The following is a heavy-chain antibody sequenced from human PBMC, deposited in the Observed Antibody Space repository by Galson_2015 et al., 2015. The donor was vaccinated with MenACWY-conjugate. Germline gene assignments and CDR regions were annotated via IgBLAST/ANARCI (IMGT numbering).Heavy chain of an antibody. J-gene: IGHJ6*02. V-gene: IGHV3-7*03. CDR3: ARLPAGSEIRYFYGMDV. D-gene: IGHD5-24*01. Sequence: SLRLSCAASGITFSSYAMSWVRQAPGKGLEWVANINQDGSEKYYVDSMKGRFTISRDDAKNSLYLQMNSLRAEDTAVYYCARLPAGSEIRYFYGMDVWGQGTTVTVSS. CDR2: INQDGSEK. CDR1: GITFSSYA.